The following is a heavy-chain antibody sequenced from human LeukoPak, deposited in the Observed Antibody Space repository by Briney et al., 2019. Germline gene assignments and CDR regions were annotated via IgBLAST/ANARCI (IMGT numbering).Heavy chain of an antibody. Sequence: GGSLRLSCAASGFTFNSYAMCWVRQAPETGLEYVSSISGSGRNTYYADSVKGRFTVSRGNSKNTLSLQMDSLRAEDTAVYYCAKGTHDWAAFHIWGQGTMVTVSS. V-gene: IGHV3-23*01. CDR2: ISGSGRNT. J-gene: IGHJ3*02. CDR3: AKGTHDWAAFHI. CDR1: GFTFNSYA. D-gene: IGHD3-16*01.